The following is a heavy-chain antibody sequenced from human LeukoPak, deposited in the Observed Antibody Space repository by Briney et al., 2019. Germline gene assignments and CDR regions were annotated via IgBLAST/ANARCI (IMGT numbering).Heavy chain of an antibody. Sequence: GGSLRLSCAASAFTFSDYSMNWVRQAPGKGLEWISYISGRSSTIYYADSVRGRFTISRDDAKNSLYLQMNSLRAEDTAVYYCARDAPGPYYMDVWGKGTTVTVSS. V-gene: IGHV3-48*01. CDR2: ISGRSSTI. J-gene: IGHJ6*03. CDR3: ARDAPGPYYMDV. CDR1: AFTFSDYS.